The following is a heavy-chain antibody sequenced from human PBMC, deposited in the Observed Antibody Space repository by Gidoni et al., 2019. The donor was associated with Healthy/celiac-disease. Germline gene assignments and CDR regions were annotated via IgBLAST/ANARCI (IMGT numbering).Heavy chain of an antibody. CDR2: IKSKTDGGTT. Sequence: EVQLVESGGGLVKPGGSLRLSCAASGFTFSNAWMSWVRQAPGKGLEWVGRIKSKTDGGTTDYAAPVKGRFTISRDDSKNTLYLQMNSLKTEDTAVYYCTTQFSVYYYDSSGYRGYWGQGTLVTVSS. CDR1: GFTFSNAW. J-gene: IGHJ4*02. V-gene: IGHV3-15*01. CDR3: TTQFSVYYYDSSGYRGY. D-gene: IGHD3-22*01.